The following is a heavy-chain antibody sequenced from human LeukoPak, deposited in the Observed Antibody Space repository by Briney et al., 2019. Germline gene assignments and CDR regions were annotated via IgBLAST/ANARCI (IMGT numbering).Heavy chain of an antibody. Sequence: ASVKFSCKASGYTFAAYYVIWVRQAPGQGLEWMGWINPNTGVTNYAQKFQGRVTMTRDTSITTAYMELSRLKSDDTAVYYCARDFGLDSWGQGSLVAVSS. J-gene: IGHJ4*02. CDR1: GYTFAAYY. D-gene: IGHD3-10*01. V-gene: IGHV1-2*02. CDR3: ARDFGLDS. CDR2: INPNTGVT.